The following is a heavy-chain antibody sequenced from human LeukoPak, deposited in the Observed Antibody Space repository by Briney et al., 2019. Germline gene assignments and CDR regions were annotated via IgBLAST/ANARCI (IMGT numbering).Heavy chain of an antibody. CDR2: INPNSGGT. CDR3: ARTAGAVAAQGGAFDI. Sequence: ASVKVSCKASGYTFTGYYMHWVRQAPGQGLEWMGWINPNSGGTNHAQKFQGWVTMTRDTSISTAYMELSRLRSDDTAVYYCARTAGAVAAQGGAFDIWGQGTMVTVSS. V-gene: IGHV1-2*04. CDR1: GYTFTGYY. D-gene: IGHD6-19*01. J-gene: IGHJ3*02.